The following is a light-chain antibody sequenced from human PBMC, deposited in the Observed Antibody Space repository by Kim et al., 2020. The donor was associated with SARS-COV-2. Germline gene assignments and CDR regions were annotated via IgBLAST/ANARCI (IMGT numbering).Light chain of an antibody. CDR3: QAWDSSTAV. CDR1: KLGDKY. Sequence: SESPGQTASITCSGDKLGDKYACWYQQKPGQPPLLVIYQDSKRPSGIPERFSGSNSGNTATLTIGGTQAMDEADYYCQAWDSSTAVFGTGTKVTVL. CDR2: QDS. V-gene: IGLV3-1*01. J-gene: IGLJ1*01.